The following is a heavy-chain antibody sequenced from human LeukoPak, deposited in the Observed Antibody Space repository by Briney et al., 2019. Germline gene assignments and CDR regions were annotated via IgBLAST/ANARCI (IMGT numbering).Heavy chain of an antibody. D-gene: IGHD6-13*01. Sequence: SETLSLTCTVSGASISTHYWSWIRQPPEKGPEWIGDFYYSGRTNYNPSLKSRDTISGDTSKNQFSLKLRSVTAADTAVYYCARAGGITTAHLDLDHWGQGTLVTVSS. CDR3: ARAGGITTAHLDLDH. J-gene: IGHJ4*02. CDR2: FYYSGRT. V-gene: IGHV4-59*11. CDR1: GASISTHY.